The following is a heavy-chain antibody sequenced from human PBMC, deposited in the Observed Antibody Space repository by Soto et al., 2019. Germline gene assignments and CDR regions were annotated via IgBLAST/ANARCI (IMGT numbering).Heavy chain of an antibody. Sequence: VGSLRLSCAASGFTFSSYGMHWVRQAPGKGLEWVAVIWYDGSNKYYADSVKGRFTISRDNSKNTLYLQMNSLRAEDTAVYYCARASIVGATTHFDYWGQGTLVTVSS. CDR3: ARASIVGATTHFDY. V-gene: IGHV3-33*01. D-gene: IGHD1-26*01. J-gene: IGHJ4*02. CDR2: IWYDGSNK. CDR1: GFTFSSYG.